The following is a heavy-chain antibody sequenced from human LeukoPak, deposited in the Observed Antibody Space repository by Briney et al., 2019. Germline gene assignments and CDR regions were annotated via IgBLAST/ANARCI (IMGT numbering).Heavy chain of an antibody. V-gene: IGHV4-4*07. Sequence: SETLSLTCTVSGGSISSYYWSWIRQPAGKGLEWIGRIYTSGSTNYNPSLKSRVTMSVDTSKNQFSLKLSSVTAADTALYYCARDSLLPSAMGYYYMDVWGKGTTVTVSS. J-gene: IGHJ6*03. D-gene: IGHD2-2*01. CDR3: ARDSLLPSAMGYYYMDV. CDR1: GGSISSYY. CDR2: IYTSGST.